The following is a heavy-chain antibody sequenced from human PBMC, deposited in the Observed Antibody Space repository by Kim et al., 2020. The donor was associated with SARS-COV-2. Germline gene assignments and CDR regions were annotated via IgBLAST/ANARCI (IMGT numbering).Heavy chain of an antibody. Sequence: SQTLSLTCAISGDSVSSNSAAWNWIRQSPSRGLEWLGRTYYRSKWYNDYAVSVKSRITINPDTSKNQFSLQLNSVTPEDTAVDYCARALSAAEALHFDYWGQGTLVTVSS. CDR1: GDSVSSNSAA. CDR2: TYYRSKWYN. CDR3: ARALSAAEALHFDY. D-gene: IGHD6-13*01. J-gene: IGHJ4*02. V-gene: IGHV6-1*01.